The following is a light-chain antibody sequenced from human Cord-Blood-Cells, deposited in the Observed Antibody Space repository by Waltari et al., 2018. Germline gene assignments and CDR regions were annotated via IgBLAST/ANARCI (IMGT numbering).Light chain of an antibody. CDR1: QSVSSN. V-gene: IGKV3-15*01. Sequence: EIVMTQSPATLSVSPGERATLSCRASQSVSSNLAWYQQKPGQAPRLLIYGASTRATGIPARFSGSGSGTEFTRTISSLQSEDFAVYYCQQYNNWPPCTFGQGTKVEIK. J-gene: IGKJ1*01. CDR2: GAS. CDR3: QQYNNWPPCT.